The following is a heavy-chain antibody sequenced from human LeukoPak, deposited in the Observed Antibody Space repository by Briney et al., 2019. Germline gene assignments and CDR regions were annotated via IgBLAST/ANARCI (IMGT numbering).Heavy chain of an antibody. D-gene: IGHD6-6*01. J-gene: IGHJ4*02. CDR3: AKARPIRD. CDR2: ISGSGGST. CDR1: GLTFSTYA. V-gene: IGHV3-23*01. Sequence: GGSLRLSCAGLGLTFSTYAMDWVRQAPGKGLEWVSAISGSGGSTYYADSVKGRFTISRDNSKNTLYLQMNSLRAEDTAVYYCAKARPIRDWGQGTLVTVSS.